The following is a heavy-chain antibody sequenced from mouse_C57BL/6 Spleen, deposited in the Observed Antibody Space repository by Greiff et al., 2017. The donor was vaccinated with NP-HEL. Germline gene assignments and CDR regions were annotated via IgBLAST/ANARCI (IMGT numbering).Heavy chain of an antibody. Sequence: EVKLEESGEGLVKPGGSLKLSCAASGFTFSSYAMSWVRQTPEKRLEWVAYISSGGDYIYYADTVKGRFTISRDNARNTLYLQMSSLKSEDTAMYYCTREGITTVVAPYYFDYWGQGTTLTVSS. CDR1: GFTFSSYA. CDR3: TREGITTVVAPYYFDY. J-gene: IGHJ2*01. V-gene: IGHV5-9-1*02. CDR2: ISSGGDYI. D-gene: IGHD1-1*01.